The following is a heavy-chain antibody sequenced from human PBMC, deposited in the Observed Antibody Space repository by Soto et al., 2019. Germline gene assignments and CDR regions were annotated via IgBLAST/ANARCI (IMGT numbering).Heavy chain of an antibody. CDR1: GYTFTSYG. J-gene: IGHJ5*02. CDR3: ARDQSYYYGSGSYYPTQNWFDP. Sequence: ASVKVSCKASGYTFTSYGISWVRQAPGQGLEWMGWISAYNGNTNYAQKLQGRVTMTTDTSTSTAYMELRSLRSDDTAVYYCARDQSYYYGSGSYYPTQNWFDPWAQGTLFTVSS. CDR2: ISAYNGNT. D-gene: IGHD3-10*01. V-gene: IGHV1-18*01.